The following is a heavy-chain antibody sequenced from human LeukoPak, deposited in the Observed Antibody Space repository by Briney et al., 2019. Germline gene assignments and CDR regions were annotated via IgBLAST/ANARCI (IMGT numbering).Heavy chain of an antibody. V-gene: IGHV1-69*13. CDR3: ARVAEDCSGGSCYSIYYYYYMDV. CDR1: GGTFGSYA. J-gene: IGHJ6*03. CDR2: IIPIFGTA. Sequence: GASVKVSCKASGGTFGSYAISWVRQAPGQGLEWMGGIIPIFGTANYAQKFQGRVTITADESTSTAYMELSSLRSEDTAVYYCARVAEDCSGGSCYSIYYYYYMDVWGKGTTVTVSS. D-gene: IGHD2-15*01.